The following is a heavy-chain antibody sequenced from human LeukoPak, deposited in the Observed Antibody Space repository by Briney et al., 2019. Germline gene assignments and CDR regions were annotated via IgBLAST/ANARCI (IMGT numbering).Heavy chain of an antibody. J-gene: IGHJ3*02. CDR1: GYTFTSYY. V-gene: IGHV1-46*01. CDR2: INPSGGST. Sequence: ASVKVSCKASGYTFTSYYMHWVRQAPGQGLEWMGIINPSGGSTSYAQKFQGRVTMTRDMSTSTVYMELSSLRSEDTAVYYCAGVGGYSYGTHDAFDIWGQGTMVTVSS. CDR3: AGVGGYSYGTHDAFDI. D-gene: IGHD5-18*01.